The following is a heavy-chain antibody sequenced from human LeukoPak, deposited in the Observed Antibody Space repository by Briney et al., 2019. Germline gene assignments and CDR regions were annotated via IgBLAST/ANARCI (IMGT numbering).Heavy chain of an antibody. CDR1: GFSFSSYA. J-gene: IGHJ4*02. Sequence: ASVKVSCKTSGFSFSSYAIHWVRQAPGQRLEWMGWINAGNGNTKYSQKFQGRVTMTRDTSISTAYMELTSLRSEDTAIYYCARGPPNWGFDFWGQGALVTVSS. CDR3: ARGPPNWGFDF. V-gene: IGHV1-3*01. CDR2: INAGNGNT. D-gene: IGHD7-27*01.